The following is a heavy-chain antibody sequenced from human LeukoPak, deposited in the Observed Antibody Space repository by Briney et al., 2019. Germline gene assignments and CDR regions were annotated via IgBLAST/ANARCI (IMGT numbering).Heavy chain of an antibody. CDR2: INPNSGGT. Sequence: ASVKVSCKASGYTFTGYYMHWVRQAPGQGLEWMGWINPNSGGTNYAQKFQGRVTMTRDTSISTAYMELSRLRSDATAVYYCAIVALGYGSGSRFMFDPWGQGTLVTVSS. CDR3: AIVALGYGSGSRFMFDP. CDR1: GYTFTGYY. D-gene: IGHD3-10*01. V-gene: IGHV1-2*02. J-gene: IGHJ5*02.